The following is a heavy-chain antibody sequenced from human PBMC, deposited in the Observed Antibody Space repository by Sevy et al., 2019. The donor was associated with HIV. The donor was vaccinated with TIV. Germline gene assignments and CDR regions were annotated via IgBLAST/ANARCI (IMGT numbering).Heavy chain of an antibody. CDR3: ARPYDSSGSYDY. Sequence: ASVKVSCKASGGTFSSYAISWVRQAPGQGLEWMGGIIPILGTANYAQKFQGRVTITADESTSTAYMELGSLRSEDTAVYYCARPYDSSGSYDYWGQGTLVTVSS. J-gene: IGHJ4*02. CDR1: GGTFSSYA. V-gene: IGHV1-69*13. D-gene: IGHD3-22*01. CDR2: IIPILGTA.